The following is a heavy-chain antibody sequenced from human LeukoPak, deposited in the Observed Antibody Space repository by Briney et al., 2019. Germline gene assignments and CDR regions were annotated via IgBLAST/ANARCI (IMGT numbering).Heavy chain of an antibody. CDR1: GFTFSNAW. Sequence: GGSLRLSCAASGFTFSNAWMSWVRQAPGKGLEWVGRSRNKANRYTTEYAASVKGRFTISRDDSNNSLYLQMSSLKTDDTAVYYCARAGDYYSTGDCWGQGTLVTVSS. V-gene: IGHV3-72*01. CDR3: ARAGDYYSTGDC. J-gene: IGHJ4*02. CDR2: SRNKANRYTT. D-gene: IGHD3-22*01.